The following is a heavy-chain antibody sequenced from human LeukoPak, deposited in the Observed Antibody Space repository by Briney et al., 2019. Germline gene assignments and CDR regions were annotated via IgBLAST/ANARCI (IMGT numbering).Heavy chain of an antibody. V-gene: IGHV2-5*01. D-gene: IGHD2-2*03. CDR1: GFSLSTSGVG. J-gene: IGHJ5*02. CDR3: AHNGLYH. CDR2: TYWNDDQ. Sequence: SGPTLVNPTQTLTLTCMFSGFSLSTSGVGVAWMRQSPGQAPEWLAVTYWNDDQRYSPSLKSRLTITKDTSKNQVVLTMTNMDPADTATYHCAHNGLYHWGQGTLVTVSS.